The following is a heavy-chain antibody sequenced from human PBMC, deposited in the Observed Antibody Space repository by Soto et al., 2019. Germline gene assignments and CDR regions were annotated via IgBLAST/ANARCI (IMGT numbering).Heavy chain of an antibody. CDR1: GGSISSGDYY. Sequence: QVQLQESGPGLVKPSQTLSLTCTVSGGSISSGDYYWSWIRQPPEKGLERIGYIYYSGSTYYNPSLKSRVTISVDTSKNQFSLKLSSVTDADTAVYYCAREMPGDILTGYPNWFDPWGQGTLVTVSS. V-gene: IGHV4-30-4*01. CDR2: IYYSGST. CDR3: AREMPGDILTGYPNWFDP. D-gene: IGHD3-9*01. J-gene: IGHJ5*02.